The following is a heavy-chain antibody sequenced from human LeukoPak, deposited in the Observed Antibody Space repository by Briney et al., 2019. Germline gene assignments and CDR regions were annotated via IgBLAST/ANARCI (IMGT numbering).Heavy chain of an antibody. CDR1: GFTFSGFW. Sequence: GGSLRLSCAASGFTFSGFWMHWVRQAPGKGLEWVSRINSDESSSSYADTVKGRFTISRDNAKNSLYLQMNSLRAEDTAVYYCAELGITMIGGVWGKGTTVTISS. CDR2: INSDESSS. V-gene: IGHV3-74*03. J-gene: IGHJ6*04. CDR3: AELGITMIGGV. D-gene: IGHD3-10*02.